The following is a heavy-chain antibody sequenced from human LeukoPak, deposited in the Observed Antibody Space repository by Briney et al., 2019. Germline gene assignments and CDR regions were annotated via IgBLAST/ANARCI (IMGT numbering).Heavy chain of an antibody. D-gene: IGHD7-27*01. V-gene: IGHV4-59*01. CDR3: ARGKLGMEAFDI. CDR2: IYYSGST. CDR1: GGSISSYY. J-gene: IGHJ3*02. Sequence: PSETLSLTCTVSGGSISSYYWSWIRQPPGKGLEWIGYIYYSGSTNYNPSLKSRVTISVDTSKNQFSLMLSSVTAADTAVYYCARGKLGMEAFDIWGQGTMVTVSS.